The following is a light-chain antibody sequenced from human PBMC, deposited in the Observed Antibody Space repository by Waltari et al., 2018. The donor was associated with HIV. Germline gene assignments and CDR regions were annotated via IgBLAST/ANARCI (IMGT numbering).Light chain of an antibody. Sequence: SSLSASVGDRVTITCRASQIITTYLNWYQQKPGRVPRVLIYAASTLQDGVPSRFSGSGSGTDFTLTIRSLQPEDSATYFCQQSFTIPRTFAQGTKVEIK. CDR2: AAS. CDR1: QIITTY. CDR3: QQSFTIPRT. J-gene: IGKJ1*01. V-gene: IGKV1-39*01.